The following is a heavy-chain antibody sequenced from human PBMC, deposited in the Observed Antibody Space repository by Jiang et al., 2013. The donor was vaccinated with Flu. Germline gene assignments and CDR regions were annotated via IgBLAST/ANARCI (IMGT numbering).Heavy chain of an antibody. Sequence: QTLSLTCAISGDSVSSNSAAWNWIRQSPSRGLEWLGRTFYRSKWYSDYAVSVKSRVIVNPDTSKNQFSLQLNSVTPEDTAVYYCARGKVDYYAMDVWGQGTTVTVS. CDR1: GDSVSSNSAA. CDR2: TFYRSKWYS. V-gene: IGHV6-1*01. CDR3: ARGKVDYYAMDV. J-gene: IGHJ6*02.